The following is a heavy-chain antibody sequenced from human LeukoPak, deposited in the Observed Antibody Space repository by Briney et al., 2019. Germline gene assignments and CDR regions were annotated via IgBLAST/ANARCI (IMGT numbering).Heavy chain of an antibody. V-gene: IGHV4-59*04. J-gene: IGHJ6*03. CDR2: IYHSGNT. CDR1: GGSISSYY. Sequence: PSETLSLTCTVSGGSISSYYWGWFRQPPGKGLEWIACIYHSGNTYYNPSLKSRVTMSVDTSKNQFSLRLTSLTAADTAVYYCARQGGSSSPYYYYYMDVWGKGTTVTVSS. D-gene: IGHD6-13*01. CDR3: ARQGGSSSPYYYYYMDV.